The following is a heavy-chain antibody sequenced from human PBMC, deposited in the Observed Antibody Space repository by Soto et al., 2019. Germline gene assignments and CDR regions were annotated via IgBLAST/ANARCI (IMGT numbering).Heavy chain of an antibody. Sequence: PGESLKISCKGSGYSFTSYWIGWVRQMPGKGLEWMGIIYPGDSDTTYSPSFQGQVTISADKSISTAYLQWSSLKASDTAMYYCAKSYGSYNYYYGMDVWGQGTTVTVSS. CDR2: IYPGDSDT. V-gene: IGHV5-51*01. CDR3: AKSYGSYNYYYGMDV. D-gene: IGHD1-26*01. J-gene: IGHJ6*02. CDR1: GYSFTSYW.